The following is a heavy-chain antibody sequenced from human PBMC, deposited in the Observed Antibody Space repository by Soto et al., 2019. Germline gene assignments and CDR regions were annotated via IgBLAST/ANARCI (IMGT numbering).Heavy chain of an antibody. CDR1: GFTFSSYG. J-gene: IGHJ4*02. CDR2: ISSSNSYI. V-gene: IGHV3-21*01. Sequence: GGSRRLSCTASGFTFSSYGMNWVRQAPRKGLEWLSSISSSNSYIYYADSVKGRFTISRDNARNSLDLPMHSLRAEDPAVYYCARIHHPYYDILPGYVHPDYWGQGTLVTAPQ. CDR3: ARIHHPYYDILPGYVHPDY. D-gene: IGHD3-9*01.